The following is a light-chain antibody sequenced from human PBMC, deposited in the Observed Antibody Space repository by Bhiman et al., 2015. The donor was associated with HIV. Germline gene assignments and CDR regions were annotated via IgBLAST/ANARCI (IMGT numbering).Light chain of an antibody. CDR1: GLRAFY. CDR3: SSRDITSKNVL. Sequence: SSELTQDPAVSVALGQTVNITRQGDGLRAFYASWYQQKPGQAPVLVMYGKNNRPSGIPDRFSGSISIYTASLTITGAQAEDEADYYCSSRDITSKNVLFGGGTRLTLL. CDR2: GKN. V-gene: IGLV3-19*01. J-gene: IGLJ2*01.